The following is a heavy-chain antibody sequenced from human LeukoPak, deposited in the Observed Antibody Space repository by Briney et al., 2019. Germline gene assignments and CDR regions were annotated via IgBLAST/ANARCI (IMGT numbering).Heavy chain of an antibody. Sequence: PGGSLRLSCAASGFTVNNNYMSWVRQAPGKGLEWVSIIYSGGYAYYADSVRGRFTISRDDSKNTLYLRMNSLRPEDTAVYYCARNVGEFWSTYCKGFFAYWGQGTLVTVSS. V-gene: IGHV3-66*02. CDR2: IYSGGYA. J-gene: IGHJ4*02. D-gene: IGHD3-3*01. CDR1: GFTVNNNY. CDR3: ARNVGEFWSTYCKGFFAY.